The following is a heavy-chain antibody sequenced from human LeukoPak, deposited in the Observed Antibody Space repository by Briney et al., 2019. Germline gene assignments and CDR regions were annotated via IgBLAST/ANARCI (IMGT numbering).Heavy chain of an antibody. D-gene: IGHD2-8*01. J-gene: IGHJ5*02. CDR1: GYTFTSYD. CDR2: MNPNSGNT. CDR3: ARGLVLNWFDP. V-gene: IGHV1-8*01. Sequence: ASVTVSCKASGYTFTSYDINWVRQATGQGLEWMGWMNPNSGNTGYAQKFQGRVTMTRNTSIGTAYMELSSLRSEDTAVYHCARGLVLNWFDPWGQGTLVTVSS.